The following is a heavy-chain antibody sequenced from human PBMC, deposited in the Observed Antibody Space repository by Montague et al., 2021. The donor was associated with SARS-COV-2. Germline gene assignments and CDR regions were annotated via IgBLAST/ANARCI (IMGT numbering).Heavy chain of an antibody. CDR1: GGSISSSSYY. Sequence: SETLSLTCTVSGGSISSSSYYWGWIRQPPGKGLEWIGSIYYSGSTYYNPSLKSRVTISVDTSKNQFSLKLSSVTAADTAVYYCARRELTSIVLMVYASSYWSFDLWGRGTMVTVSS. J-gene: IGHJ2*01. CDR2: IYYSGST. CDR3: ARRELTSIVLMVYASSYWSFDL. V-gene: IGHV4-39*01. D-gene: IGHD2-8*01.